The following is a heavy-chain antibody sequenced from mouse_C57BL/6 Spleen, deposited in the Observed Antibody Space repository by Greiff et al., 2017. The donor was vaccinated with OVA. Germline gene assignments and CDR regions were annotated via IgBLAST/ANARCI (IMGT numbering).Heavy chain of an antibody. J-gene: IGHJ3*01. V-gene: IGHV5-4*03. D-gene: IGHD2-4*01. CDR1: GFTFSSYA. CDR3: ARYDDDAWFAY. CDR2: ISDGGSYT. Sequence: EVKLVESGGGLVKPGGSLKLSCAASGFTFSSYAMSWVRQTPEKRLEWVATISDGGSYTYYPDNVKGRFTISRDNAKNNLYLQMSHLKSEDTAMYYCARYDDDAWFAYWGQGTLVTVSA.